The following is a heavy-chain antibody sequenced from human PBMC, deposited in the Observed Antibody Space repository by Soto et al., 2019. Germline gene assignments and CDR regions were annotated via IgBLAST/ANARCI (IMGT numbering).Heavy chain of an antibody. D-gene: IGHD2-15*01. V-gene: IGHV1-69*13. CDR1: GGTFSSYA. J-gene: IGHJ6*02. CDR2: IIPIFGTA. CDR3: ARGQVTDCSGGSCYMPYYYYGMDV. Sequence: SVKVSCKASGGTFSSYAISWVRQAPGQGLEWMGGIIPIFGTANYAQKFQGRVTITADESTSTAYMELSSLRSEDTAVYYCARGQVTDCSGGSCYMPYYYYGMDVWGQGTTVTVS.